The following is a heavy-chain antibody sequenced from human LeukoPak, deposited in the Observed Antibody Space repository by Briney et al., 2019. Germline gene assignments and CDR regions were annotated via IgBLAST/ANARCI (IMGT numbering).Heavy chain of an antibody. Sequence: ASVKVSCKASGYTFTSYGISWVRQAPGQGLEWMGWISAYNGNTNYAQKLQGRVTMTTDTSTSTAYMELRSLRSDDTAVYYCARVATIFGVVMPNGMDVWGQGTTVTVSS. CDR1: GYTFTSYG. J-gene: IGHJ6*02. CDR2: ISAYNGNT. D-gene: IGHD3-3*01. V-gene: IGHV1-18*01. CDR3: ARVATIFGVVMPNGMDV.